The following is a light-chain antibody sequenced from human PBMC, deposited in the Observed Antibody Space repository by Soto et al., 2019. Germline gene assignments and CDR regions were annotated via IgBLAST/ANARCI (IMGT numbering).Light chain of an antibody. V-gene: IGLV2-18*02. CDR2: EAS. J-gene: IGLJ1*01. CDR3: SSYTSSSTGV. CDR1: STDFVSYNR. Sequence: QSVLTQPPSVSGSPGQSVTISCTGTSTDFVSYNRVSWYQQPPGTAPKLIIYEASNRPSGVPDRFSGSKSGNTASLTISGLQAEDEADYYCSSYTSSSTGVFGTGTKLTVL.